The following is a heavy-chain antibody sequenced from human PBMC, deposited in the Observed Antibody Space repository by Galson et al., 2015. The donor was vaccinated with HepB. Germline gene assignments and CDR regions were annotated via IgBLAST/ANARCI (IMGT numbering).Heavy chain of an antibody. J-gene: IGHJ6*02. V-gene: IGHV2-5*02. CDR1: GFSLSTSGVG. Sequence: PALVKPTQTLTLTRTFSGFSLSTSGVGVGWIRQPPGKALEWLALIYWDDDKRYSPSLKSRLTITKDTSKNQVVLTMTNMDPVDTATYYCAHTRTWELLNYYYGMDVWGQGTTVTVSS. CDR2: IYWDDDK. D-gene: IGHD1-26*01. CDR3: AHTRTWELLNYYYGMDV.